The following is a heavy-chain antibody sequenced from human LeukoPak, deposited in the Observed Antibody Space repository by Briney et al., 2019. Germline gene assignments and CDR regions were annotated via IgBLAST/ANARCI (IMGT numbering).Heavy chain of an antibody. J-gene: IGHJ4*02. CDR3: AIGARGCSITSCYIDS. Sequence: PGGSLRLSCAASGFTFSSYVMNWVRQAPGKGLEGVSGISGSGGNTYHADSVKGRFTISRDNSKNTVYLQMNSLRVEDTAVYHCAIGARGCSITSCYIDSWGQGTLVTVSS. CDR2: ISGSGGNT. D-gene: IGHD2-2*01. CDR1: GFTFSSYV. V-gene: IGHV3-23*01.